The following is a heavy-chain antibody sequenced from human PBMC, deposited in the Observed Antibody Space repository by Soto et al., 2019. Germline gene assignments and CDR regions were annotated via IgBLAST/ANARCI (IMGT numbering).Heavy chain of an antibody. V-gene: IGHV3-30-3*01. CDR2: ISYDGSNK. CDR3: ARTDSSLFEI. D-gene: IGHD3-22*01. CDR1: GFTFSGYA. J-gene: IGHJ3*02. Sequence: PGGSLRLSCAASGFTFSGYAMHWVRHAPGKGLEWVAVISYDGSNKYYADSVKGRFTISRDNSKNTLYLQMNSLRAEDTAVYYCARTDSSLFEIWGQGTMVTVSS.